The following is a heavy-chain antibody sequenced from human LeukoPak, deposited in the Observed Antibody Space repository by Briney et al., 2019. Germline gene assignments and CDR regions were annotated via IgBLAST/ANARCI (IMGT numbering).Heavy chain of an antibody. CDR3: ARAGAVAGSFDY. J-gene: IGHJ4*02. CDR1: GFTFSSYG. D-gene: IGHD6-19*01. Sequence: GGSLRLSCAASGFTFSSYGMHWVRQAPGKGLEWVSSISSSSSYIYYADSVKGRFTISRDNAKNSLYLQMNSLRTEDTAVYYCARAGAVAGSFDYWGQGTLVTVSS. CDR2: ISSSSSYI. V-gene: IGHV3-21*01.